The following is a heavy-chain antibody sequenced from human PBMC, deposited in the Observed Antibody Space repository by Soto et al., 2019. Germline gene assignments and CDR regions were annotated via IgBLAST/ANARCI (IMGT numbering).Heavy chain of an antibody. J-gene: IGHJ4*02. D-gene: IGHD3-9*01. CDR2: ISYSGSA. Sequence: SETLSLTCTVSSGSINSGDFYWNWIRQPPGKGLEWIGYISYSGSAYYNPSLKSRLTISRDTSKNKFSLELTSVTAADTALYYCARGVRKTILNGPYFDYWGPGTLVTVSS. V-gene: IGHV4-30-4*01. CDR1: SGSINSGDFY. CDR3: ARGVRKTILNGPYFDY.